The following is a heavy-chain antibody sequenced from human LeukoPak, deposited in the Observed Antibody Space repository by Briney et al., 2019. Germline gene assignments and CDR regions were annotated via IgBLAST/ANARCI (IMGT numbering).Heavy chain of an antibody. CDR3: ARADRLYYYDSSPNAFDI. V-gene: IGHV4-39*07. Sequence: SETLSLTCTVSGGSISSSSYYWGWIPQPPGKGLEWIGRIYYSGSTNYTPSPKRRVTISVDTSKKQFSLKLSSVTAADTAVYYCARADRLYYYDSSPNAFDIWGQGTMVTVSS. CDR1: GGSISSSSYY. D-gene: IGHD3-22*01. CDR2: IYYSGST. J-gene: IGHJ3*02.